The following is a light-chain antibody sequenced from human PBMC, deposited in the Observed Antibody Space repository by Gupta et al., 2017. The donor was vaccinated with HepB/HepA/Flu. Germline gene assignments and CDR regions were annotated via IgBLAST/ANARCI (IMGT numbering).Light chain of an antibody. CDR3: RQPIHTPWT. CDR1: QSLLHSNGFTY. Sequence: DILLTQSPLSLPVTPGEPASISCRSSQSLLHSNGFTYLDWYLQKPGQSPQLLLSLGAHRAPGVPDRISGSGSGTDFTLKISRGEAEDVGVYYGRQPIHTPWTFGKGTKVEIK. CDR2: LGA. J-gene: IGKJ1*01. V-gene: IGKV2-28*01.